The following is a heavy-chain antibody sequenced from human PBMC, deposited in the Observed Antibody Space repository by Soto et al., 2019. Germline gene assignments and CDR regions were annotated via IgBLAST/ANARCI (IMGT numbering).Heavy chain of an antibody. CDR2: INPNSGGT. J-gene: IGHJ4*02. V-gene: IGHV1-2*04. Sequence: GASVKVSCKASGYTFTGYYMHWVRQAPGQGLEWMGWINPNSGGTNYAQKFQGWVTMTRDTSISTAYMELSRLRSDDTAVYYCARVPMARGVHFDYWGQGTLVTVSS. CDR3: ARVPMARGVHFDY. CDR1: GYTFTGYY. D-gene: IGHD3-10*01.